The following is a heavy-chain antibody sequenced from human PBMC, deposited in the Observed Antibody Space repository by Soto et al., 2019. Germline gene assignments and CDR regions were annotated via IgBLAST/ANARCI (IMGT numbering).Heavy chain of an antibody. Sequence: QVQLVQSGAEVKKPGSSVKVSCKASGGTFSSYAISWVRQAPGQGLEWMGGIIPIFGTANYAQKFQGRVTIIADESTSTAYMELSSLRSEDTAVFCCASNNNVLTGSYYYGMDVWGQGTTVTVSS. V-gene: IGHV1-69*12. CDR1: GGTFSSYA. CDR3: ASNNNVLTGSYYYGMDV. J-gene: IGHJ6*02. CDR2: IIPIFGTA. D-gene: IGHD3-9*01.